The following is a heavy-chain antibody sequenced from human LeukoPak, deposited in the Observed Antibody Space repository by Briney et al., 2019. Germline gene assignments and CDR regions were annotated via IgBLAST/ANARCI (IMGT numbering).Heavy chain of an antibody. J-gene: IGHJ6*02. CDR1: GYTXTSYG. Sequence: ASVKVSCKASGYTXTSYGISWVRQAPGQGLEWMGWISAYNGNTNYAQKLQGRVTMTTDTSTSTAYMELRSLRSDDTAVYYCARGDSGSYRGYYYYGMDVWGQGTTVTVSS. CDR3: ARGDSGSYRGYYYYGMDV. V-gene: IGHV1-18*01. D-gene: IGHD1-26*01. CDR2: ISAYNGNT.